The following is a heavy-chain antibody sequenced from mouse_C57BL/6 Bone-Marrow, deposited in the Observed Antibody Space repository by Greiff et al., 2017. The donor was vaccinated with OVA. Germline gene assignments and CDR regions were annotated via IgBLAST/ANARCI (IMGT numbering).Heavy chain of an antibody. V-gene: IGHV5-16*01. D-gene: IGHD2-3*01. CDR3: ARVYDGYYLDY. J-gene: IGHJ2*01. Sequence: EVQLVESEGGLVQPGSSMKLSCTASGFTFSDYYMAWVRQVPEKGLEWVANINYDGSSTYYLDSLKSRFIISRDNAKNILYLQMSSLKSEDTATYYCARVYDGYYLDYWGQGTTLTVSS. CDR1: GFTFSDYY. CDR2: INYDGSST.